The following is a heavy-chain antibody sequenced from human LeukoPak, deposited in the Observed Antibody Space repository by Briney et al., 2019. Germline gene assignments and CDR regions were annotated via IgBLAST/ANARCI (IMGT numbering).Heavy chain of an antibody. D-gene: IGHD3-10*01. CDR3: ASLGSYYASGPNYGMDV. CDR1: GGSISSYY. CDR2: IYYSGRT. Sequence: SETPSLTCSVSGGSISSYYWSWIRQPPGKGLEWIGYIYYSGRTNYNPSLKSRVTISVDTSKNQFSLKLSSVTAADTAMYYCASLGSYYASGPNYGMDVWGQGTTVTVSS. J-gene: IGHJ6*02. V-gene: IGHV4-59*08.